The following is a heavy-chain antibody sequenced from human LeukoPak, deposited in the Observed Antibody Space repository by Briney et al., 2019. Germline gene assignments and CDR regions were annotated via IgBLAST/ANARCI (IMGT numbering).Heavy chain of an antibody. V-gene: IGHV3-23*05. D-gene: IGHD4-17*01. CDR3: ARRAGEYSHPYDY. Sequence: GGSLRLSCTASGFTFNNYAMAWVRQAPGKGLEWVSFIYSGGNTHYSDSVKGRFTISRDNSKNTLYLQMNSLRAEDTAVYYCARRAGEYSHPYDYWGQGTLVTVSS. CDR2: IYSGGNT. J-gene: IGHJ4*02. CDR1: GFTFNNYA.